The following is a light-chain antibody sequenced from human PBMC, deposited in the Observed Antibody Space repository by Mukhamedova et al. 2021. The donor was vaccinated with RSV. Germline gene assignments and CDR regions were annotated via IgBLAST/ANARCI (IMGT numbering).Light chain of an antibody. Sequence: RATLSCRASQSVSSSYLAWYQQKPGQAPRLLIYGASSRATGIPDRFSGSGSGTDFTLTISRLEPEDFAVYYWQQYGSSPPITFGQ. CDR1: QSVSSSY. V-gene: IGKV3-20*01. CDR3: QQYGSSPPIT. CDR2: GAS. J-gene: IGKJ5*01.